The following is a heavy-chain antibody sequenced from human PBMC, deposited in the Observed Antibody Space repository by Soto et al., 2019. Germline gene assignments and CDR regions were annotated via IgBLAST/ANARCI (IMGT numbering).Heavy chain of an antibody. CDR2: IDYSGST. CDR3: ARASRHCSGGSCNYAIDY. Sequence: QVQLQESGPGLVKASETLSLTCSVSGGSISTFYWSWIRQPPGKGLEWIGYIDYSGSTNYNPSLKSRVTISVDTSKNQFSLKLTSVTAADTAVYSCARASRHCSGGSCNYAIDYWGQGTLVTVSS. V-gene: IGHV4-59*01. CDR1: GGSISTFY. J-gene: IGHJ4*02. D-gene: IGHD2-15*01.